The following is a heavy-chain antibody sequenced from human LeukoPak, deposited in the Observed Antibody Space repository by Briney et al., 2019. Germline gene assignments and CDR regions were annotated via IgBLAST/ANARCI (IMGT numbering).Heavy chain of an antibody. CDR2: IKQDGSEK. V-gene: IGHV3-7*01. Sequence: GGSLRLSCAASGFTFSGHGMHWVRQAPGKGLEWVANIKQDGSEKYYVDSVKGRFTISRDNAKNSLYLQMNSLRAEDTAVYYCARLQYSFLYGSGSYGVDYWGQGTLVTVSS. J-gene: IGHJ4*02. D-gene: IGHD3-10*01. CDR3: ARLQYSFLYGSGSYGVDY. CDR1: GFTFSGHG.